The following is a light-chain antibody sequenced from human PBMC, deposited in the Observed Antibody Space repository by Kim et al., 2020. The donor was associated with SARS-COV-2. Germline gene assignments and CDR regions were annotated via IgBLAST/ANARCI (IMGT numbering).Light chain of an antibody. CDR2: EDS. CDR1: SGNIADNY. J-gene: IGLJ2*01. V-gene: IGLV6-57*04. Sequence: NFMLTQPHSVSESPGNTVTISCTRTSGNIADNYVQWYQQRPGSAPTIVIYEDSEGPSGVPNRFSGSIDTSSSSASLTISGQKTEDEADYYCQSYDISNVIFGGGTQLTVL. CDR3: QSYDISNVI.